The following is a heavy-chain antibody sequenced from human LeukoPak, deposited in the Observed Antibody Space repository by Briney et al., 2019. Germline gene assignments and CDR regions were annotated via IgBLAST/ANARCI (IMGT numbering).Heavy chain of an antibody. CDR1: GFSFSDYY. CDR3: ARDGLSSESYYRSFDY. J-gene: IGHJ4*02. D-gene: IGHD3-22*01. CDR2: ISGSGRTI. Sequence: KPGGSLRLSCAASGFSFSDYYMNWIRQAPGKGLEWVSYISGSGRTIYYADSVKGRFTISRDNAKNSLYLQMNSLRAEDTAVYYCARDGLSSESYYRSFDYWGQGTLVTVSS. V-gene: IGHV3-11*04.